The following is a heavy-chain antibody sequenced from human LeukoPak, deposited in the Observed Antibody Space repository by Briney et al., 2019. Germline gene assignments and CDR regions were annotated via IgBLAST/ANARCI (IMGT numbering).Heavy chain of an antibody. J-gene: IGHJ4*02. D-gene: IGHD2-2*01. V-gene: IGHV3-48*03. CDR2: ISSSGSTV. Sequence: GGSLRLSCAASGFTFSSYEMNWVRQAPGKGPEWVSYISSSGSTVYYADSVKGRFTISRDNANDSLYLQMNSLRAEDTAVYYCARGVVPAANVDFGFDYWGQGTLVTVSS. CDR1: GFTFSSYE. CDR3: ARGVVPAANVDFGFDY.